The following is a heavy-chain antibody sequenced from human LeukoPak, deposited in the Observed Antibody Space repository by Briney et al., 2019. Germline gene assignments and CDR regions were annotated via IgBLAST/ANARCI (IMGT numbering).Heavy chain of an antibody. D-gene: IGHD3-22*01. Sequence: SETLSLTCTVSGGSISSDDYYWSWIRQPPGKGLKWLGYIYYSGSTYYNPSLKSRVTISVDTSKNQFSLKLSSVTAADTAVYYCARSLYYYDSSGYFRPYYFDYWGQGTLVTVSS. V-gene: IGHV4-30-4*01. J-gene: IGHJ4*02. CDR2: IYYSGST. CDR1: GGSISSDDYY. CDR3: ARSLYYYDSSGYFRPYYFDY.